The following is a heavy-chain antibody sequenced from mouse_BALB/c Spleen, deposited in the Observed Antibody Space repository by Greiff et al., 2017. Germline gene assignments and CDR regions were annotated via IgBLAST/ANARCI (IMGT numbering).Heavy chain of an antibody. D-gene: IGHD4-1*01. CDR1: GYTFTSYW. V-gene: IGHV1S132*01. CDR2: IFPGTGTT. CDR3: ARGANWDRNWYFDV. J-gene: IGHJ1*01. Sequence: VQLVESGAELVKPGASVKLSCKTSGYTFTSYWIQWVKQRPGQGLGWIGEIFPGTGTTYYNEKFKGKATLTIDTSSSTAYMQLSSLTSEDSAVYFCARGANWDRNWYFDVWGAGTTVTVSS.